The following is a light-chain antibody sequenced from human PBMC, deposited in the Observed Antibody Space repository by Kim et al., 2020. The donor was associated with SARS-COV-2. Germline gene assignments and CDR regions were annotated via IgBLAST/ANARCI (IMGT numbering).Light chain of an antibody. CDR1: SLRSYY. Sequence: LGQTVRITCQGDSLRSYYATWYQQKPGQAPILVIYGKNNRPSGIPDRFSGSSSGNTASLTITGTQAGDEADYYCNSRDSNGNVVFGGGTQLTVL. CDR3: NSRDSNGNVV. V-gene: IGLV3-19*01. J-gene: IGLJ2*01. CDR2: GKN.